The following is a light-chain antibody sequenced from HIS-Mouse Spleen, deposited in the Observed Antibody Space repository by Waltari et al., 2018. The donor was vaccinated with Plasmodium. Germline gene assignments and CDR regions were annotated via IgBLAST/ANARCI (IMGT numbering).Light chain of an antibody. CDR1: SSDVGSYNL. Sequence: QSALTQPASVSGSPGQSITISCTGTSSDVGSYNLVSWYQQHPGKAPKLMIYGGSKRSSGVSNRFSGSKSGNTASLTISGLQAEDEADYYCCSYAGSRVFGGGTKLTVL. CDR3: CSYAGSRV. V-gene: IGLV2-23*01. J-gene: IGLJ2*01. CDR2: GGS.